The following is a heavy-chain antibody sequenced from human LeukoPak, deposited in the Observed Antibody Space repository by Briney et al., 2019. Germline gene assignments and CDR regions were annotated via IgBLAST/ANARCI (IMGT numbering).Heavy chain of an antibody. CDR1: GGSISSYY. CDR2: IYYSGST. CDR3: ARDRMKPRGFDY. D-gene: IGHD1-14*01. J-gene: IGHJ4*02. Sequence: MSSETLSLTCTVSGGSISSYYWSWIRQPPGKGLEWIGYIYYSGSTNYNPSLKSRVTISVDTSKNQFSLKLSSVTAADTAAYYCARDRMKPRGFDYWGQGTLVTVSS. V-gene: IGHV4-59*01.